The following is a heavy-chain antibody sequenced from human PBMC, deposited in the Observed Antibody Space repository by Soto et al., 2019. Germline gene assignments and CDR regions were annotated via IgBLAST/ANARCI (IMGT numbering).Heavy chain of an antibody. D-gene: IGHD5-12*01. V-gene: IGHV4-39*01. Sequence: QRQLRESGAGLVKPSETLSLTCSVSDGSISTRDYYWDWIRQPPGKGLEWMAGLTSGLSTYYSRTAKSRVTVPEDTSKNQIRRRLTSVTAADSVVYCCVGHFARYSDYERVWSFDLWGRGTLVTVSS. CDR1: DGSISTRDYY. CDR2: LTSGLST. CDR3: VGHFARYSDYERVWSFDL. J-gene: IGHJ2*01.